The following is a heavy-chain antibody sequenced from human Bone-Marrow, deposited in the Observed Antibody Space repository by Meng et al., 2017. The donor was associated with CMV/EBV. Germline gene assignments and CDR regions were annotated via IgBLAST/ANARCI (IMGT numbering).Heavy chain of an antibody. D-gene: IGHD4-17*01. CDR3: ARDSALTRVGMDV. J-gene: IGHJ6*02. Sequence: ASVKVSCKASGYTFTSYGISWVRQAPGQGLEWMGWISVYNGNTKYAQKFQGRVTTTTDTSTSTAYMELRSLRSDDTAVYYCARDSALTRVGMDVWGQGTTVTVSS. V-gene: IGHV1-18*01. CDR1: GYTFTSYG. CDR2: ISVYNGNT.